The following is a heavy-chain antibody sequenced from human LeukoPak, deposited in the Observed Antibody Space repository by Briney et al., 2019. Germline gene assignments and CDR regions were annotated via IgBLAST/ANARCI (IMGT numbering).Heavy chain of an antibody. D-gene: IGHD1-14*01. CDR2: IIPISGKT. CDR1: GDTFSSHA. Sequence: GASVTVSCKASGDTFSSHAIAWVRQAPGQGAEWMGGIIPISGKTNYAQKFQGRVTITTDESTSTAYMELSRLTSDDTAVYYCASGTGDYYYYYGMDVWGQGTTVTVSS. V-gene: IGHV1-69*05. J-gene: IGHJ6*02. CDR3: ASGTGDYYYYYGMDV.